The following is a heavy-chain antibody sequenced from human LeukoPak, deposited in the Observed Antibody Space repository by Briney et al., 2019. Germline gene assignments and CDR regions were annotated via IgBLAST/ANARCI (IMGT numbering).Heavy chain of an antibody. Sequence: GGSLKLSCATSGFTFSSYTLYWVRRAPGKGLDWVSTFGGGASTYLADSVKGRFTISRDNSKNTLYLQMNSLRAEDTAVYYCAKGGWLQPKEYFDYWGQGTLVTVSS. D-gene: IGHD5-24*01. CDR2: FGGGAST. CDR1: GFTFSSYT. J-gene: IGHJ4*02. V-gene: IGHV3-23*01. CDR3: AKGGWLQPKEYFDY.